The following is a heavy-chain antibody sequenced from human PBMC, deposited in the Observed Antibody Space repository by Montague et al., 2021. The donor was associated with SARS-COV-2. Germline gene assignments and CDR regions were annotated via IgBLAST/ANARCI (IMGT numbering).Heavy chain of an antibody. Sequence: SETLSLTGTVSGGSISSSSYYWGWIRQPPGKGLEWIGSIYYSGXTXYXXXXKXRVTLSVDTSKNQFSLKLSSVTAADTAVYYCAGERITMIVVVITPYYYYGMDVWGQGTTVTVSS. CDR3: AGERITMIVVVITPYYYYGMDV. CDR2: IYYSGXT. V-gene: IGHV4-39*02. CDR1: GGSISSSSYY. J-gene: IGHJ6*02. D-gene: IGHD3-22*01.